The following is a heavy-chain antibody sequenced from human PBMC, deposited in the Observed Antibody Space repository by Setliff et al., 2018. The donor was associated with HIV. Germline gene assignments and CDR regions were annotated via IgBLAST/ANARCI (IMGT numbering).Heavy chain of an antibody. CDR2: TVIDGTYT. CDR3: VKDPREGAGYFDC. CDR1: GFTFSSHG. V-gene: IGHV3-30*02. D-gene: IGHD1-26*01. Sequence: GGSLRLSCSVSGFTFSSHGMHWVRQTPGKGLEWVAFTVIDGTYTFYAESVKGRFTISRDNAKSTLYLQMNSLSPDDTAVYYCVKDPREGAGYFDCWGQGTQVTVSS. J-gene: IGHJ4*02.